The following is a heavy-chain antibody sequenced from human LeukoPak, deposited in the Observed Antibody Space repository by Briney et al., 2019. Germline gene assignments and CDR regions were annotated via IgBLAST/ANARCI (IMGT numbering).Heavy chain of an antibody. CDR1: GGSFSGYY. V-gene: IGHV4-59*10. J-gene: IGHJ4*02. D-gene: IGHD3-22*01. CDR3: ARAADHYDSSGNGDY. Sequence: PSETLSLTCAVYGGSFSGYYWSWIRQPAGKGLEWIGRIYTSGSTNYNPSLKSRVTISVDTSKNQFSLKLSSVTAADTAVYYCARAADHYDSSGNGDYWGQGTLVTVSS. CDR2: IYTSGST.